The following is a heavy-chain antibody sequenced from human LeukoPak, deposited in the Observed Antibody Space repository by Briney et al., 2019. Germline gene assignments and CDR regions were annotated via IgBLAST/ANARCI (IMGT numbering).Heavy chain of an antibody. J-gene: IGHJ6*02. CDR2: MFYNGNT. CDR1: GGSINGYY. V-gene: IGHV4-59*01. CDR3: ARLTREDGVDV. Sequence: SETLSLTCNVSGGSINGYYWTWIRQPPQKGLEWIGYMFYNGNTNYNPSLKSRVTISVDTSQNQISLRLASVTAADTGIYHCARLTREDGVDVWGQGTTVTVSS.